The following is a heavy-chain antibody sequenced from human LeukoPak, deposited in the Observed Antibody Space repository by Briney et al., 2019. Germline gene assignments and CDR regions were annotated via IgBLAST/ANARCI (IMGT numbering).Heavy chain of an antibody. V-gene: IGHV4-34*01. CDR2: ISHRGRT. J-gene: IGHJ4*02. Sequence: SETLSLACGVYGESFSGDFWTWLRQAPGKGLEWIGEISHRGRTNYSPSLTGRVTISVDTSMNQFSLQLRSVTAADTALYYCARGQYDSGGYHYGIRAFYFDYWGQGILVTVSS. D-gene: IGHD3-22*01. CDR3: ARGQYDSGGYHYGIRAFYFDY. CDR1: GESFSGDF.